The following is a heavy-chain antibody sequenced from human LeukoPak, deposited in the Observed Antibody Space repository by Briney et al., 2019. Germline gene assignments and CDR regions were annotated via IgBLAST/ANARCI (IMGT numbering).Heavy chain of an antibody. D-gene: IGHD1-7*01. J-gene: IGHJ4*02. CDR1: GFTFSSYS. CDR3: ARGGTGTMFD. Sequence: PGGSLRLSCAASGFTFSSYSMNWVRQAPGKGLEWVSSISSSSSYIYYADSVKGRFTISRDNDKNSLYLQMNSLRAEDTAVYYCARGGTGTMFDWGQGTLVTVSS. V-gene: IGHV3-21*01. CDR2: ISSSSSYI.